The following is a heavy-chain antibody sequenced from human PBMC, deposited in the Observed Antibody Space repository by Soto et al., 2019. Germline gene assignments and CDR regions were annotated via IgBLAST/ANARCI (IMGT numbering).Heavy chain of an antibody. J-gene: IGHJ5*02. V-gene: IGHV4-39*01. D-gene: IGHD3-10*01. Sequence: PLVPLRLPFAVLWGSIRSGGFPRGRIRPPPGKGLEWIGSIYYSGSTYYNPSLKSRVTISVDTSKNQFSLKLSSVTAADTAVYYCAGGSGSYYDNNWFDPWGQGTLVTVSS. CDR2: IYYSGST. CDR3: AGGSGSYYDNNWFDP. CDR1: WGSIRSGGFP.